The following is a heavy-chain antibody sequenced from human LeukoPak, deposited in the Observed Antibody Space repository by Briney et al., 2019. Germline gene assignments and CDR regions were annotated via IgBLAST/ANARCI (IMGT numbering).Heavy chain of an antibody. CDR1: GDSISSYY. J-gene: IGHJ3*02. CDR2: IYTSGTT. V-gene: IGHV4-4*09. CDR3: ARHREIITMVRGGFDI. D-gene: IGHD3-10*01. Sequence: PSETLSLTCSVSGDSISSYYWSWFRQPPGKGLEWVGYIYTSGTTDYNPSLKSRVTISVDASKNQFSLKLSSVTAADTAVYYCARHREIITMVRGGFDIWGQGTMVTVSS.